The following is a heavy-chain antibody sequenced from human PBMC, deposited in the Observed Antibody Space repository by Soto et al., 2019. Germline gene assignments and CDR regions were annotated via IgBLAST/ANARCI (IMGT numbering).Heavy chain of an antibody. J-gene: IGHJ4*02. Sequence: VQLVDSGGGMVKPGGSLTLSCAASGFTFSNAWMSWVRRAPGKGLEWVGRIKSKTDGETTDYAAPVKGRFTISRDDSKNTMYLQMNSLQIEDTAVYYCTLHIVVVTSVHNYFNHWGQGTLVTVSS. CDR3: TLHIVVVTSVHNYFNH. D-gene: IGHD2-21*02. CDR1: GFTFSNAW. V-gene: IGHV3-15*01. CDR2: IKSKTDGETT.